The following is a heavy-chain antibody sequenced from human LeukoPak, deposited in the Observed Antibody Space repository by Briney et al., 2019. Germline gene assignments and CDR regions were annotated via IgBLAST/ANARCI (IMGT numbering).Heavy chain of an antibody. CDR3: ARDSGDYPNYFDF. Sequence: SETLSLTWAVSGPSISSGVYSCNCIRQPPGQGLEWIGYIYHTGSTYYNPALRSRVTISVDTSKNHFSLKLSSVTAADTAVYFCARDSGDYPNYFDFWGQGTLVTVSS. J-gene: IGHJ4*02. CDR2: IYHTGST. CDR1: GPSISSGVYS. D-gene: IGHD4-17*01. V-gene: IGHV4-30-2*01.